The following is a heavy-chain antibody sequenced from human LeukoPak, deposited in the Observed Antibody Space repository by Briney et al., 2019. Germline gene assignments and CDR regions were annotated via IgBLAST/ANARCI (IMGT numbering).Heavy chain of an antibody. D-gene: IGHD3-10*01. V-gene: IGHV4-39*07. CDR3: ARDLGITMGGMDV. Sequence: SETLSLTCTVSGGSISSSSYYWGWIRQPPGKGLEWIGSIYYSGSTYYNPSLKSRVTISVDTSKNQFSLKLSSVTAADTAVYYCARDLGITMGGMDVWGQGTTVTVSS. CDR2: IYYSGST. J-gene: IGHJ6*02. CDR1: GGSISSSSYY.